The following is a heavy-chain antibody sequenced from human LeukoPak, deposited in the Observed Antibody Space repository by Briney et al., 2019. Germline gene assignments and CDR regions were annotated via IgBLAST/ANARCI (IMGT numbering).Heavy chain of an antibody. CDR3: ARGLVGATVVNWFDP. Sequence: SETLSLTCTVSGGSISSYYWNWIRQPPGKGLEWIGYISYSGNTNYNPSLRSRVTISLDTSKKQFSLNLSSVTAADTAVYYCARGLVGATVVNWFDPWGQGTLVTVSS. CDR1: GGSISSYY. J-gene: IGHJ5*02. D-gene: IGHD1-26*01. V-gene: IGHV4-59*01. CDR2: ISYSGNT.